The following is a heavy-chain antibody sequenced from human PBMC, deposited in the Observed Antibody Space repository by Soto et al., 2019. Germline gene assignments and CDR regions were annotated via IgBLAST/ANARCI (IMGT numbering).Heavy chain of an antibody. CDR2: INPSSGST. Sequence: QVQLVQSGAEVKKPGASVKVSCKASGYTFTSYYVHWVRQAPGQGLEWMGIINPSSGSTSYAQKFQGRVTMTRDTPTSTVYMELRSLRSDDTAVYYCARGHCSSTSCYEGYYYYYGMDVWGQGTTVTVSS. CDR1: GYTFTSYY. J-gene: IGHJ6*02. CDR3: ARGHCSSTSCYEGYYYYYGMDV. V-gene: IGHV1-46*01. D-gene: IGHD2-2*01.